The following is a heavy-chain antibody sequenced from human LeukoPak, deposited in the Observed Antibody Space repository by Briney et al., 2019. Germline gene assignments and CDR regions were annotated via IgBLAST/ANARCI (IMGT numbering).Heavy chain of an antibody. V-gene: IGHV3-21*01. Sequence: GGSLRLSCAASGFTFSSYSMNWARQAPGKGLHWVSSISSSSSYIYYADSVKGRFTISRDNAKNSLYLQMNSLRAEDTAVYYCARDRYAAFDYWGQGTLVTVSS. CDR3: ARDRYAAFDY. CDR2: ISSSSSYI. J-gene: IGHJ4*02. D-gene: IGHD1-1*01. CDR1: GFTFSSYS.